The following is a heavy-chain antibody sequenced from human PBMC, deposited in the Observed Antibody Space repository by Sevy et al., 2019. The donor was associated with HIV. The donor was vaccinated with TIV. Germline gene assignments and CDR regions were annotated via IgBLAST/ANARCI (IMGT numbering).Heavy chain of an antibody. Sequence: SETLSLTCAVHGGSFTGYYWNWIRQPPGKGLEWIGEINHSGSTNYNPSLKSRVTISVDTSKNQFSLKLSSVTAADTAIYYCARSPPIVVVPGTPSWFDPWGQGTLVTVSS. CDR3: ARSPPIVVVPGTPSWFDP. CDR2: INHSGST. V-gene: IGHV4-34*01. CDR1: GGSFTGYY. D-gene: IGHD2-2*01. J-gene: IGHJ5*02.